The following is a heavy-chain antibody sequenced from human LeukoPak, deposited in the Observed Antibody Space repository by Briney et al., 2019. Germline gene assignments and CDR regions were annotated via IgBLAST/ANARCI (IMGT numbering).Heavy chain of an antibody. V-gene: IGHV3-15*01. CDR1: GFTFSNAW. CDR3: TTGLYSKRLYIPRDY. CDR2: IKSKTDGGTT. D-gene: IGHD3-10*01. Sequence: GGSLRLSGAASGFTFSNAWMSWVRQAPGKGLEWVGRIKSKTDGGTTDYAAPVKGRFTISRDDSKNTLYLQMNSLKTEDTAVYYCTTGLYSKRLYIPRDYWGQGTLVTVSS. J-gene: IGHJ4*02.